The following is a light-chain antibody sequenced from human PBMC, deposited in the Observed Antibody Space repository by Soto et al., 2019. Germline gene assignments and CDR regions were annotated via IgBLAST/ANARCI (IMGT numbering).Light chain of an antibody. CDR1: QSINSE. J-gene: IGKJ2*01. Sequence: EIVMTQSPATLSLSPGERAALSCRASQSINSELAWYQQKPGQPPRLLIYGASTRATGVPARFTGSESGSEFTLTISGLQSGDFAVYYCQQGHNWPLSFGQGTRLAI. CDR2: GAS. V-gene: IGKV3-15*01. CDR3: QQGHNWPLS.